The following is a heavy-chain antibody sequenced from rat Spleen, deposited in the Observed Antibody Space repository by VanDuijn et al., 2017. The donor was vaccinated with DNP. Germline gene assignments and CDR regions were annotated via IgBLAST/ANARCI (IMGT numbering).Heavy chain of an antibody. D-gene: IGHD3-1*01. V-gene: IGHV4-2*01. CDR3: VLSPFAY. J-gene: IGHJ3*01. Sequence: EVKLVESGGGLVQPGRSLKLSCAASEFNFNDYWMGWVRQAPGKGLEWIGQINKDSSTISYTPSLKEKITISRDNVQNTLYLQMSKLGSEDTAIYYCVLSPFAYWGQGTLVTVSS. CDR2: INKDSSTI. CDR1: EFNFNDYW.